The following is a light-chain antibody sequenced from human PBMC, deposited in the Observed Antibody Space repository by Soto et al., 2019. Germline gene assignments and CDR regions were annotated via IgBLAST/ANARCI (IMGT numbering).Light chain of an antibody. J-gene: IGKJ1*01. V-gene: IGKV3-15*01. CDR2: AAS. CDR1: QSISSN. CDR3: QQYINWLRT. Sequence: EIVLTQSPATLSLSPGERATLSCRASQSISSNLAWYQQKPGQAPRLLIYAASTRATGIPARFSGSGSGTDFTLTISSLQSEDSAVYYCQQYINWLRTFGQGTKVDIK.